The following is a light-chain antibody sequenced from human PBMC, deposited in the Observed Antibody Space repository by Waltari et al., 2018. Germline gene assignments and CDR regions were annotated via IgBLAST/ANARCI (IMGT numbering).Light chain of an antibody. Sequence: FALSQPPSVSVSPGQTASLTSSADNLGDQLATWYQQKPGQSPLLVIYQDNKRPSGIPERFSGSNSGNTATLTISGPQAVDEADYYCQAWDSSTYVVFGGGTKLTVL. CDR3: QAWDSSTYVV. V-gene: IGLV3-1*01. CDR1: NLGDQL. CDR2: QDN. J-gene: IGLJ2*01.